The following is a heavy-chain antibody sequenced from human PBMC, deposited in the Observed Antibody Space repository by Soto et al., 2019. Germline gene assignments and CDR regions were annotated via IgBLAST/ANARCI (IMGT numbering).Heavy chain of an antibody. CDR1: GGTFSSYT. D-gene: IGHD3-22*01. V-gene: IGHV1-69*02. Sequence: GASVKGSCKASGGTFSSYTLSWVRQAPGQGLERMGRIIPILGIANYAQKFQGRVTITADKSTSTAYMELSSLRSEDTAVYYCARGDYYDSSGPFLDVFDIWGQGTMVTVSS. J-gene: IGHJ3*02. CDR2: IIPILGIA. CDR3: ARGDYYDSSGPFLDVFDI.